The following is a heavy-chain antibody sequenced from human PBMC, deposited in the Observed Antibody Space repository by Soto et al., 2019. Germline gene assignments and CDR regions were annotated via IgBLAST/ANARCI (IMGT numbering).Heavy chain of an antibody. CDR2: IHYSGST. D-gene: IGHD6-13*01. Sequence: QVQLQESGPGLVKPSETLSLTCTVSGGSVSSGSYYWSWIRQRPGKRLEWIGYIHYSGSTNYNPSLKSRVTISAATSKNQFSLKMSSVTAADTAVYYCARDRGYSSSLTDGGMDVWGQGTTVTVSS. J-gene: IGHJ6*02. V-gene: IGHV4-61*01. CDR1: GGSVSSGSYY. CDR3: ARDRGYSSSLTDGGMDV.